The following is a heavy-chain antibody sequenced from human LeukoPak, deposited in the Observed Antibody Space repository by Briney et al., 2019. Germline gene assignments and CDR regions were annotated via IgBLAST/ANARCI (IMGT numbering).Heavy chain of an antibody. CDR1: GGSFSDYY. Sequence: SETLSLTCGVYGGSFSDYYWSWIRQPPGKGLEWIGEVNYSGSTNYNPSLKSRVTISVDTSKTQISLKLRSVAVADTAVYFCARGVPCTSVSCYLSWFDPWGQGTLVTVSS. V-gene: IGHV4-34*01. D-gene: IGHD2-2*01. J-gene: IGHJ5*02. CDR3: ARGVPCTSVSCYLSWFDP. CDR2: VNYSGST.